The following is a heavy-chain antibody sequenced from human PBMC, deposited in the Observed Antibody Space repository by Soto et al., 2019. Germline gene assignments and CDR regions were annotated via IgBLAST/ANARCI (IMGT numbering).Heavy chain of an antibody. CDR2: IYYSGST. J-gene: IGHJ4*02. Sequence: SETLSLTCAASGGSISSYYWSWIRQPPGKGLEWIGYIYYSGSTNYNPSLKSRVTISVDTSKNQFSLKLSSVTAADTALYYCARAPQPGELLPIAYWGQGTLVTVSS. D-gene: IGHD1-26*01. V-gene: IGHV4-59*01. CDR1: GGSISSYY. CDR3: ARAPQPGELLPIAY.